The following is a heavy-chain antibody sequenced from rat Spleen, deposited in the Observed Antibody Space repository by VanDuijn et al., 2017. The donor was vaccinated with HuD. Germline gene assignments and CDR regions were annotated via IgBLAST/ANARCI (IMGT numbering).Heavy chain of an antibody. CDR1: GFSLTSYH. Sequence: QVQLKESGPGLVQPSQTLSLTCTVSGFSLTSYHVSWVRQPPGKGLEWIAAISSGGNTYYNSVLKSRLSISRDTSKSQVFLEMNSLQTEDTAIYFCTGFITTVVWNWFAYWGQGTLVTVSS. CDR2: ISSGGNT. V-gene: IGHV2S12*01. J-gene: IGHJ3*01. D-gene: IGHD1-1*01. CDR3: TGFITTVVWNWFAY.